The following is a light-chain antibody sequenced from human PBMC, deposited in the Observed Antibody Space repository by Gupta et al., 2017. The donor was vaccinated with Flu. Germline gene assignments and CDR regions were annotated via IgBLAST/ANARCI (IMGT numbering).Light chain of an antibody. CDR2: VNN. J-gene: IGLJ3*02. CDR1: SSNIVNNP. V-gene: IGLV1-44*01. CDR3: AAWDDSLNAWV. Sequence: QSVLTQPPSASGTPGQRVTISCSGGSSNIVNNPVNWYQHLPGTAPKLLIYVNNQRPPGVPGRFSASKSGTSASLAISGLQSEDAADYDCAAWDDSLNAWVFGGGTKLTVL.